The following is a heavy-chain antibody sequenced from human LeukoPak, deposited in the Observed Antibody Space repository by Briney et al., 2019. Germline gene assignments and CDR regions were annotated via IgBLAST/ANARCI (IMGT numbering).Heavy chain of an antibody. CDR2: IKQDGSEE. Sequence: GGSLRLPCAASGFTFSNYWMNWVRQAPGKGLEWVANIKQDGSEEYYVDSVRGRFTISRDNAKNLLYLQMNSLRAEDTAVYYCARDLQCGGDCHYDALDIWGQGTLVTVSS. V-gene: IGHV3-7*01. CDR1: GFTFSNYW. D-gene: IGHD2-21*02. CDR3: ARDLQCGGDCHYDALDI. J-gene: IGHJ3*02.